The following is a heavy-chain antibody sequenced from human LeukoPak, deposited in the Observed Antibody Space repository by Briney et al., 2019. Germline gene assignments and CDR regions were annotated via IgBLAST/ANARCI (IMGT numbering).Heavy chain of an antibody. CDR1: GFTFSSYS. V-gene: IGHV3-23*01. Sequence: GGFLRLSCAASGFTFSSYSMNWVRQAPGKGLEWVSAISGSGGSTYCADSVKGRFTISRDNSKNTLYLQMNSLRADDTAVYYCAKYLTSSAKYSSSLAYWGQGTLVTVSS. CDR2: ISGSGGST. CDR3: AKYLTSSAKYSSSLAY. D-gene: IGHD6-6*01. J-gene: IGHJ4*02.